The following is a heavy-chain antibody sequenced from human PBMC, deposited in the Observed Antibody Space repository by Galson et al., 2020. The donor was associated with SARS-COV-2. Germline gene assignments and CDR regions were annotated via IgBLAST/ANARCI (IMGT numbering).Heavy chain of an antibody. CDR3: ARAPGSYDNSDFTHRIMDY. CDR1: GYTFSTSY. D-gene: IGHD3-22*01. Sequence: GESLKISCTASGYTFSTSYIHWVRQAPGQGLEWMGVISPGGGATTYAQKFQGRVTMTRDTSTSTVYMELSSLRSDDTAVYFCARAPGSYDNSDFTHRIMDYWGQGTLVIVSS. V-gene: IGHV1-46*01. CDR2: ISPGGGAT. J-gene: IGHJ4*02.